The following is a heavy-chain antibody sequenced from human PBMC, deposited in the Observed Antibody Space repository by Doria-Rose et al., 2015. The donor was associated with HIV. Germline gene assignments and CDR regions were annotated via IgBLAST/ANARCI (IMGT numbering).Heavy chain of an antibody. CDR1: GFTFSSSW. D-gene: IGHD1-26*01. V-gene: IGHV3-7*01. CDR2: IKQDGSEK. J-gene: IGHJ4*02. CDR3: ARGGSYYGY. Sequence: GSLRLSCAASGFTFSSSWMSWVRQAPGKGLEWVANIKQDGSEKNYVDSVKGRFTISRDNAENSLYPQMNSLRAEDTAVYYCARGGSYYGYWGQGTLVTVSS.